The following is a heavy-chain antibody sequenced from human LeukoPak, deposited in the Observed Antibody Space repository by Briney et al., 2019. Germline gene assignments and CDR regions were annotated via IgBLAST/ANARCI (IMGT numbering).Heavy chain of an antibody. CDR2: INQDGGVK. CDR3: ATSHASAGSS. V-gene: IGHV3-7*01. Sequence: PGGSLRLSCAASGFTFSSSWMSWVRQAPGKGLEWVANINQDGGVKYYVGSVKGRFTISRDNAKNSLYLQLTSLRAEDTAVYYCATSHASAGSSWGQGTLVTVS. J-gene: IGHJ5*02. D-gene: IGHD6-13*01. CDR1: GFTFSSSW.